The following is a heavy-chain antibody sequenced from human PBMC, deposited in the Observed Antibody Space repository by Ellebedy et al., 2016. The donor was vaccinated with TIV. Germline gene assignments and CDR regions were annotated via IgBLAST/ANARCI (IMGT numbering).Heavy chain of an antibody. D-gene: IGHD2-15*01. CDR3: TTDGGYCSGGSCYLWTDAFDN. V-gene: IGHV3-15*01. Sequence: GGSLRLSXAASGFTFSSYAMSWVRQAPGKGLEWVGRMKSNIDGGTADYAAPVKGRFTISRDDSKNILYLQLRSLKTDDTAVYYCTTDGGYCSGGSCYLWTDAFDNWGQGTKVTVSS. J-gene: IGHJ3*02. CDR2: MKSNIDGGTA. CDR1: GFTFSSYA.